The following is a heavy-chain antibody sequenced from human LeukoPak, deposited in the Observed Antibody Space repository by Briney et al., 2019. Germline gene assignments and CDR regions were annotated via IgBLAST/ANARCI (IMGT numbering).Heavy chain of an antibody. CDR2: INPNSGGT. Sequence: ASVKVSCKASGHTFTGYYMHWVRQAPGQGLEWMGWINPNSGGTNYAQKFQGRVTMTRDTSISTAYMEMSRMRSDDTAVYYCARGSDYYGSGGYNWFDPWGQGTLVTVSS. J-gene: IGHJ5*02. CDR1: GHTFTGYY. V-gene: IGHV1-2*02. D-gene: IGHD3-10*01. CDR3: ARGSDYYGSGGYNWFDP.